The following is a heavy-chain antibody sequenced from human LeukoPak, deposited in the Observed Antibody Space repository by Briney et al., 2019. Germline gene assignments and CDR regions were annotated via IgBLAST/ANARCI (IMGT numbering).Heavy chain of an antibody. Sequence: GGSLRLSCAASGFTFSSYWMSWVRQAPGKGLEWVANIKQDGSEKYYVDSVKGRFTISRDNAKNSLYLQRNSLRAEDTAVYYCARDLTNEYSSGWYAYYFDYWGQGTLVTVSS. CDR1: GFTFSSYW. D-gene: IGHD6-19*01. CDR3: ARDLTNEYSSGWYAYYFDY. J-gene: IGHJ4*02. V-gene: IGHV3-7*01. CDR2: IKQDGSEK.